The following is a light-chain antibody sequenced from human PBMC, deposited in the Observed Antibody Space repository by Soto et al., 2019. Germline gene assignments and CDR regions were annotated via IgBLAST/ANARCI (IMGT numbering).Light chain of an antibody. CDR2: GAS. V-gene: IGKV3-15*01. CDR1: NSLSSN. J-gene: IGKJ1*01. Sequence: EIVMTQSPAPLSLPPGERPPLPCRASNSLSSNLAWYQQKPGQAPRLLIYGASTRATGIPARFSGSGSGTEFTLTISSLQSEDFAVYYCQQYNNWPRTFGQGTKVEIK. CDR3: QQYNNWPRT.